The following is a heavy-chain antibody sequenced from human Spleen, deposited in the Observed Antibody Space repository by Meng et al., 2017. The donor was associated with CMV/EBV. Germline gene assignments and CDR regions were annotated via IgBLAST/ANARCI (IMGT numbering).Heavy chain of an antibody. D-gene: IGHD3-3*01. CDR2: MNPNSGNT. V-gene: IGHV1-8*02. J-gene: IGHJ5*02. CDR1: FITYE. Sequence: FITYEINWVRQATGQGLEWMGWMNPNSGNTGYAQKFQGRVTITRDTSISTSYMELSSLRSEDTAVYYCTRGKRDFWSGFIPDWVDPWGQGTLVTVSS. CDR3: TRGKRDFWSGFIPDWVDP.